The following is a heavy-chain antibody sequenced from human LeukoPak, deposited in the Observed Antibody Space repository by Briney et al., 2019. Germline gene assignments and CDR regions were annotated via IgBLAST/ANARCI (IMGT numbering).Heavy chain of an antibody. J-gene: IGHJ3*02. CDR1: GFSFDDHA. V-gene: IGHV3-9*01. Sequence: GGSLRLSCAASGFSFDDHAMHWVRQAPGKGLEWVSGISWNSGSIGYADSVKGRFTISRDNAKNSLYLQMNSLRAEDTAVYYCASAHQTYYYDSSGFGAFDIWSQGTMVTVSS. CDR2: ISWNSGSI. D-gene: IGHD3-22*01. CDR3: ASAHQTYYYDSSGFGAFDI.